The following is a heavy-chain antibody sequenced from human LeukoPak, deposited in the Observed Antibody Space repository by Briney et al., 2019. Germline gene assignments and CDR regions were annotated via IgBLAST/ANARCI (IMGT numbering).Heavy chain of an antibody. Sequence: GASVKVSCKASGYTFTSYGISWVRQAPGQGLEWMGWISAYNGNTNYAQKFQGRVTITADKSTSTAYMELSSLRSEDTAVYYCARRRGHYYDSSGYPDGFDYWGQGTLVTVSS. J-gene: IGHJ4*02. CDR2: ISAYNGNT. D-gene: IGHD3-22*01. V-gene: IGHV1-18*01. CDR3: ARRRGHYYDSSGYPDGFDY. CDR1: GYTFTSYG.